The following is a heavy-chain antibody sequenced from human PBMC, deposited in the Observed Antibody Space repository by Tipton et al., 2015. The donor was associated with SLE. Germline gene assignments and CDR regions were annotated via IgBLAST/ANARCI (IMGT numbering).Heavy chain of an antibody. Sequence: TLSLTCNVSGGSISSDNWWSWVRQPPGKGLEWIGEIYHSGSTNYNPSLKSRVTISVDKSKNQVSLKLSSVTAADTAVYYCARDRIPVYSGSYLAGFYYGMDVWGQGTAVTVSS. D-gene: IGHD1-26*01. CDR3: ARDRIPVYSGSYLAGFYYGMDV. V-gene: IGHV4-4*02. J-gene: IGHJ6*02. CDR1: GGSISSDNW. CDR2: IYHSGST.